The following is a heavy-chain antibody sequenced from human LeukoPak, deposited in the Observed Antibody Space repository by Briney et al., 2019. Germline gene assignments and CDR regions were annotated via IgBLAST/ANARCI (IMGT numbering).Heavy chain of an antibody. CDR1: GFTFNSYA. J-gene: IGHJ4*02. CDR2: ISGSGGST. CDR3: AKGGRGYSYGY. Sequence: EGSLRLSCAASGFTFNSYAMSWVRQAPGKGLEWVSAISGSGGSTYYADSVKGRFTISRDNSKNTLYLQMNSLRAEDTAVYYCAKGGRGYSYGYWGQGTLVTVSS. V-gene: IGHV3-23*01. D-gene: IGHD5-18*01.